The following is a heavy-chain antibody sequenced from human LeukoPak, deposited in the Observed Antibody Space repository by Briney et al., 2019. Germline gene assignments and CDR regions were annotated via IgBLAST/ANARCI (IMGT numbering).Heavy chain of an antibody. Sequence: GSLRLSCAGSGFTFSNYVMSWVRQAPGKGLEWVSLISSVGSTYYADSVKGRFTISRDNSKNTLYLQMNSLRAEDTAVYYCARDQYSSNWYVHHWGQGTLVTVS. CDR2: ISSVGST. V-gene: IGHV3-23*03. CDR3: ARDQYSSNWYVHH. J-gene: IGHJ1*01. D-gene: IGHD6-19*01. CDR1: GFTFSNYV.